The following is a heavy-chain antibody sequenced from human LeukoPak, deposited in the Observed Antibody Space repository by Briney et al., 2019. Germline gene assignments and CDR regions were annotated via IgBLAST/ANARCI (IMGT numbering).Heavy chain of an antibody. V-gene: IGHV3-23*01. CDR3: AKGGDSSGYFTTFLDY. J-gene: IGHJ4*02. D-gene: IGHD3-22*01. CDR1: GFTFSSYA. Sequence: GGSLRLSCAASGFTFSSYAMSWVRQAPGKGLEWVSAISGSGGSTYYADSVKGRFTISRDNSKNTLYLQMNSLRAEDTAVYYCAKGGDSSGYFTTFLDYWGQGTLVTVSS. CDR2: ISGSGGST.